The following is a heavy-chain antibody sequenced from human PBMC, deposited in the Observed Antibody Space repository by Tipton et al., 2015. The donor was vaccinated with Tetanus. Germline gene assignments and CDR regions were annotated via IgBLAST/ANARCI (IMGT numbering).Heavy chain of an antibody. J-gene: IGHJ4*02. D-gene: IGHD6-19*01. CDR2: MYSGGDT. V-gene: IGHV3-53*01. CDR3: VRDGGSSGWLAY. Sequence: GSLRLSCVASGFIVSSHYMSWVRQAPGKGLEWVPVMYSGGDTYHVDSVKGRFSISRDNAKNTLYLQMNSLRVEDTAVYYCVRDGGSSGWLAYWGQGTLVTVSS. CDR1: GFIVSSHY.